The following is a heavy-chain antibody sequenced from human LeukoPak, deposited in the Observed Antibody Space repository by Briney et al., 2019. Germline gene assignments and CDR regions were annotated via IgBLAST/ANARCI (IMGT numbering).Heavy chain of an antibody. V-gene: IGHV3-64*04. CDR3: AKGAKTYCSSTSCQNPLDY. D-gene: IGHD2-2*01. J-gene: IGHJ4*02. Sequence: GGSLSLSCSASGFTFRRYAMHWVRQAPGKGLEYISGISSNGGNTDHADSVKGRFTISRDNSKSTLYLQMNSLRAEDTAVYYCAKGAKTYCSSTSCQNPLDYWGQGTLVTVSS. CDR2: ISSNGGNT. CDR1: GFTFRRYA.